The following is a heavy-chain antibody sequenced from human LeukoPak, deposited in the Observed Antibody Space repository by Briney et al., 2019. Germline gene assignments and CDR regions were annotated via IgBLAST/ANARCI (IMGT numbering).Heavy chain of an antibody. CDR3: AKDNSIAVAGYDY. V-gene: IGHV3-23*01. CDR1: GFTFNSYA. CDR2: MSGSGGST. D-gene: IGHD6-19*01. J-gene: IGHJ4*02. Sequence: GGSLTLSCAASGFTFNSYAMSWVRQALAKGMEWVSAMSGSGGSTYYAESVKGRLTISRDNSKNTLYLQMNSLRAEDTAVYYCAKDNSIAVAGYDYWGQGTLVTVSS.